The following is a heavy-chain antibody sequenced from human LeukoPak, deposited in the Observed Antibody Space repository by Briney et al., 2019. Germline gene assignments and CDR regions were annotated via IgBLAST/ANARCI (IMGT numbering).Heavy chain of an antibody. J-gene: IGHJ4*02. CDR3: ARAPLWEDSRFRASWGSYSR. V-gene: IGHV4-61*02. CDR1: GGSISSGSYY. Sequence: SETLSLTCTVSGGSISSGSYYWSWIRQPAGKGLEWIGRIYTSGSTNYNPSLKSRVTISVDTSKNQFSLKLSSVTAADTAVYYCARAPLWEDSRFRASWGSYSRWGQGTLVTVSS. D-gene: IGHD3-16*01. CDR2: IYTSGST.